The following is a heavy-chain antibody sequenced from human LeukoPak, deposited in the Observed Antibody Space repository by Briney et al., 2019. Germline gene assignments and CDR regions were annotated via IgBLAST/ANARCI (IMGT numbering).Heavy chain of an antibody. Sequence: SETLSLTCTVSDGSISNYYWSWIRQPAGKGLEWIGRLYIGRDTDYNPPLKSRVTMSVDTSNNQFSLRLTSVTAADTAIYYCARESRVLIGDGYYLDSWGPGTLITVSS. CDR1: DGSISNYY. V-gene: IGHV4-4*07. D-gene: IGHD3-3*01. CDR3: ARESRVLIGDGYYLDS. J-gene: IGHJ4*02. CDR2: LYIGRDT.